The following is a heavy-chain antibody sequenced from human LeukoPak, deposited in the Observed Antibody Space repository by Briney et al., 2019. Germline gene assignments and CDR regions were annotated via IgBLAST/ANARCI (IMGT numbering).Heavy chain of an antibody. J-gene: IGHJ4*02. V-gene: IGHV1-8*01. CDR1: GYTFTSCD. Sequence: ASLKVSCKASGYTFTSCDINWVRHATGQGLEWMGLMNPNSGNTGYGQSFQGRITMTRDISIGTAYMELSNLTSEDTAIYYCTRGSSGRRDNWGQGTLVTVSA. CDR2: MNPNSGNT. D-gene: IGHD6-19*01. CDR3: TRGSSGRRDN.